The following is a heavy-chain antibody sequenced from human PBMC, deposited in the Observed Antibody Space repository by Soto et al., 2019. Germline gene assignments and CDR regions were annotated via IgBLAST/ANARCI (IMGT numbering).Heavy chain of an antibody. D-gene: IGHD4-17*01. CDR1: GGSINSYY. V-gene: IGHV4-59*08. Sequence: SETLSLTCTVSGGSINSYYWSWIRQPPGKGLEWIGYIYYSGSTNYNPSLKSRVTISVDTSKNQFSLKLSSATAADTAVYYCARRYGTLFDYWGQGTLVTVSS. CDR3: ARRYGTLFDY. J-gene: IGHJ4*02. CDR2: IYYSGST.